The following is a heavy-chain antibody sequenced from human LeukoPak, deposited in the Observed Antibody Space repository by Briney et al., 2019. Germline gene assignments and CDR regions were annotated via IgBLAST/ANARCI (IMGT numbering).Heavy chain of an antibody. D-gene: IGHD1-26*01. V-gene: IGHV5-51*01. J-gene: IGHJ4*02. CDR2: IYPGDSDT. CDR1: GYSFTTYW. Sequence: GESLKISCKGSGYSFTTYWIGWVRQMPGQGLEWMGVIYPGDSDTRYSPSFQGQVTISADKSITTAYLQWTSLKTSDIAMYYCARGRLVGSTWVPFDLWGQGTLVIVSS. CDR3: ARGRLVGSTWVPFDL.